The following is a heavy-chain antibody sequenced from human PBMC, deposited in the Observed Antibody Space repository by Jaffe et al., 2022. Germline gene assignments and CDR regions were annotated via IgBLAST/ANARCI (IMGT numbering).Heavy chain of an antibody. CDR2: IYYSGST. J-gene: IGHJ4*02. CDR3: ARDNGIGYSSSWSLLDY. Sequence: QVQLQESGPGLVKPSETLSLTCTVSGGSISSYYWSWIRQPPGKGLEWIGYIYYSGSTNYNPSLKSRVTISVDTSKNQFSLKLSSVTAADTAVYYCARDNGIGYSSSWSLLDYWGQGTLVTVSS. D-gene: IGHD6-13*01. V-gene: IGHV4-59*01. CDR1: GGSISSYY.